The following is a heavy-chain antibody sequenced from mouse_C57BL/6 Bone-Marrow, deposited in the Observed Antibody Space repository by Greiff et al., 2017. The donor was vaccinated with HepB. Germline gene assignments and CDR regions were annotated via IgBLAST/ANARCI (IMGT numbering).Heavy chain of an antibody. CDR3: ARQGVKRGYYAMDY. CDR2: ISNLAYSI. Sequence: EVKLMESGGGLVQPGGSLKLSCAASGFTFSDYGMAWVRQAPRKGPEWVAFISNLAYSIYYADTVTGRFTISRENAKNTLYLEMSSLRSEDTAMYYCARQGVKRGYYAMDYWGQGTSVTVSS. CDR1: GFTFSDYG. J-gene: IGHJ4*01. V-gene: IGHV5-15*01. D-gene: IGHD2-2*01.